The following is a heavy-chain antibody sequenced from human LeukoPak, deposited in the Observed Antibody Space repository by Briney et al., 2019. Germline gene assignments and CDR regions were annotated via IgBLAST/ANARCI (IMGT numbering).Heavy chain of an antibody. D-gene: IGHD6-13*01. CDR2: IYYSGST. J-gene: IGHJ2*01. V-gene: IGHV4-59*01. CDR3: ARDVWLWYPGSDSSSFYWYFDL. Sequence: SETLSLTCSVSGGFSSTNYWSWIRQPPGKGLEWIGYIYYSGSTNYNPSLKSRVTISVDTSKNQFSLKLSSVTAADTAVYYCARDVWLWYPGSDSSSFYWYFDLWGRGTLVTVSS. CDR1: GGFSSTNY.